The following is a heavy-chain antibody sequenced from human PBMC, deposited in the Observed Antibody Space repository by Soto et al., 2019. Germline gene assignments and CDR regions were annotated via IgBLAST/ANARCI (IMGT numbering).Heavy chain of an antibody. V-gene: IGHV4-4*02. Sequence: QVQLQESGPGLVKPSGPLSLTCSVSSGTINSSNWWTWVRHNPGKGLEWIGETFHRGSTNYNPSRKRRVTTSVDKAMNQFALILRSVTAADKAVYFCARADITGWSALGQGTLVTVSS. J-gene: IGHJ5*02. CDR2: TFHRGST. D-gene: IGHD6-19*01. CDR3: ARADITGWSA. CDR1: SGTINSSNW.